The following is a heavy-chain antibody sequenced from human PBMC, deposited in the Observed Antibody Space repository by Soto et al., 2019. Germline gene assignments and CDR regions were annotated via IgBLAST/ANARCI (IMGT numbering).Heavy chain of an antibody. CDR3: AKFWWYENDAFDI. CDR2: ISGSGGST. Sequence: EVQLLESGGGLVQPGGSLRLSCAASGFTFSSYAMSWVRQAPGKGLEWVSAISGSGGSTYYADSVKGRFTISRDNSKNTLYLQMNSLRAEDTAVSYCAKFWWYENDAFDIWGQGTMVTVSS. J-gene: IGHJ3*02. V-gene: IGHV3-23*01. CDR1: GFTFSSYA. D-gene: IGHD2-15*01.